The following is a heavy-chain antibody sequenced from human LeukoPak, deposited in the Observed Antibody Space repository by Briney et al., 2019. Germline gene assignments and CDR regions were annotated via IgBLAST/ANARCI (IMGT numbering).Heavy chain of an antibody. D-gene: IGHD3-3*01. Sequence: PSETLSLTCTVSGGSISSGGYYWSWIRQPPGKGLEWIGYIYHSGSTYYNPSLKSRVTISVDTSKNQFSLKLSSVTAADTAVYYCARHANLGDFWSGRPNWFDPWGQETLVTVSS. J-gene: IGHJ5*02. CDR1: GGSISSGGYY. V-gene: IGHV4-30-2*03. CDR3: ARHANLGDFWSGRPNWFDP. CDR2: IYHSGST.